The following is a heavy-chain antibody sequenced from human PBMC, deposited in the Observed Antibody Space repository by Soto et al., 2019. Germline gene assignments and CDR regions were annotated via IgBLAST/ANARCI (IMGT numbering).Heavy chain of an antibody. Sequence: SETLSLTCGVSGGSINSYDWWTWVRQPPKKGLEWIGEISHTVDTNCNPSLKSRATMSVDKSKNQFSLKLTYVTAADTAVYYCARQMYATVIRGVLMPWGQGAMLTV. CDR1: GGSINSYDW. CDR2: ISHTVDT. J-gene: IGHJ4*01. D-gene: IGHD3-10*01. CDR3: ARQMYATVIRGVLMP. V-gene: IGHV4-4*02.